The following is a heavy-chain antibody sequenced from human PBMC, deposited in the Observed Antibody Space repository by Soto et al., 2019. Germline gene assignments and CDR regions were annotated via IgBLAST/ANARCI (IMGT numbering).Heavy chain of an antibody. V-gene: IGHV3-23*01. J-gene: IGHJ6*02. CDR1: GFTFSSYA. CDR3: ATGRGVNFYYGMDV. CDR2: ISGSGGST. Sequence: EVQLLESGGGLVQPGGSLRLSCAASGFTFSSYAMSWVRQAPGKGLEWVSAISGSGGSTYYADSVEGRFTISRDNSKNTLYLQMNSLRAEDTAVYYCATGRGVNFYYGMDVWGQGTTVTVSS. D-gene: IGHD3-10*01.